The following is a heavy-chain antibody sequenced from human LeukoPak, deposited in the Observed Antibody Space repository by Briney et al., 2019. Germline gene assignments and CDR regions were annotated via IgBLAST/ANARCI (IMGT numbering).Heavy chain of an antibody. D-gene: IGHD2-21*02. CDR3: ARLRGGDCYSGLDY. Sequence: GGSLRLSCAASGFTFSSYEMNWVRQAPGRGLEYLSYISSGSSTISYADSVKGRFTIPRDNAKNSLYLQMNSLRAEDTAVYYCARLRGGDCYSGLDYWGQGTLVTVSS. CDR1: GFTFSSYE. V-gene: IGHV3-48*03. CDR2: ISSGSSTI. J-gene: IGHJ4*02.